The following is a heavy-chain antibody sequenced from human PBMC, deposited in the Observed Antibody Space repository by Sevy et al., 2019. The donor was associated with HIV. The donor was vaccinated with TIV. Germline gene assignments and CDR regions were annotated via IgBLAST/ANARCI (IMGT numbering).Heavy chain of an antibody. V-gene: IGHV3-30*18. CDR3: AKGSKATGSAFDI. CDR1: GFIFTNYG. J-gene: IGHJ3*02. CDR2: VSYDGSTK. Sequence: GGSPRLSCAASGFIFTNYGMHWVRQAPGKGLEWVAVVSYDGSTKYYAGSVRGRFSVSRDNSKNMVYLQMNSLRVEDTAVYYCAKGSKATGSAFDIWGQGTMVTVSS. D-gene: IGHD1-1*01.